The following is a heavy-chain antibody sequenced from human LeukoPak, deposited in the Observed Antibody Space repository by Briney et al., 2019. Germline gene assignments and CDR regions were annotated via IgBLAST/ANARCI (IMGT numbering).Heavy chain of an antibody. CDR3: ATGYSGYRRSYCYGMDV. CDR1: GFTVSSNY. D-gene: IGHD5-12*01. V-gene: IGHV3-53*04. J-gene: IGHJ6*02. Sequence: PGGSLRLSCAASGFTVSSNYMTWVRQAPGKGLEGVSLIYADGSTYYAESVKGRFTISRHNSKNILYIQMNSLGADDTAVYYCATGYSGYRRSYCYGMDVWGQGTTVPVSS. CDR2: IYADGST.